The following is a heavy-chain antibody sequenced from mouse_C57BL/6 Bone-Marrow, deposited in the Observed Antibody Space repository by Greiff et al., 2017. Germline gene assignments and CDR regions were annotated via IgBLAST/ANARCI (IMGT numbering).Heavy chain of an antibody. V-gene: IGHV14-3*01. D-gene: IGHD1-1*01. CDR2: IDPANGNT. CDR1: GFNIKNTY. J-gene: IGHJ1*03. Sequence: VQLQQSVAELVRPGASVKLSCTASGFNIKNTYMHWVKQRPEQGLEWIGRIDPANGNTKYAPTFQGKATITADTSSNTAYLQLSSLTSEDTAIYYCASDYYGSNWYFDVWGTGTTVTVSS. CDR3: ASDYYGSNWYFDV.